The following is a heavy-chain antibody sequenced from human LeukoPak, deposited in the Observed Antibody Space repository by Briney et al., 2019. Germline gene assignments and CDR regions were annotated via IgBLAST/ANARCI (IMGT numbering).Heavy chain of an antibody. J-gene: IGHJ4*02. CDR3: ARDHNYAFDN. Sequence: PGGSLRLSCTASGFPFIEYSMNWVRQAPGKGLEWISYIGISSGNTKYADSVKGRFTISADNAKNSLYLQMNSLRVEDTAVYYCARDHNYAFDNWGQGTLVYVSS. V-gene: IGHV3-48*04. CDR2: IGISSGNT. D-gene: IGHD5-18*01. CDR1: GFPFIEYS.